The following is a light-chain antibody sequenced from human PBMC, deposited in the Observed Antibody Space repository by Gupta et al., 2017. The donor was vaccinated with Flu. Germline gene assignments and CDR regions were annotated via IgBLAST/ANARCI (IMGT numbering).Light chain of an antibody. CDR1: QDISKY. J-gene: IGKJ5*01. CDR3: QQDYTPWIT. Sequence: DIQMTQSPSSLSASIGDRVTITCQASQDISKYLNWYQQKAVKAPKLLIYDASNLETRVPSRFSGRASGTHFTFTMSSLQLEDIATYYCQQDYTPWITFGPGTRMDIK. CDR2: DAS. V-gene: IGKV1-33*01.